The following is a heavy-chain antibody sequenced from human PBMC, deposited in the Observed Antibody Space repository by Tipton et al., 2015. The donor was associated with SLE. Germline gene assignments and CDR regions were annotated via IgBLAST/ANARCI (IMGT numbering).Heavy chain of an antibody. CDR1: GGSISSYY. J-gene: IGHJ3*02. D-gene: IGHD4-17*01. Sequence: TLSLTCTVSGGSISSYYRSWIRQPPGKGLEWIGYIYYSGSTNYNPSLKSRVTISVDTSKNQFSLKLSSVTAADTAVYYCARRLRRGGAFDSWGQGTMVTVSS. V-gene: IGHV4-59*01. CDR2: IYYSGST. CDR3: ARRLRRGGAFDS.